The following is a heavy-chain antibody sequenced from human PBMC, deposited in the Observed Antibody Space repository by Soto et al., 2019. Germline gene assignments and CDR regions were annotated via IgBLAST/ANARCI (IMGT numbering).Heavy chain of an antibody. D-gene: IGHD2-15*01. Sequence: SETLSLTCSVSGDSISTVDYFWAWIRQPPGQALEYIGYMYKSAATYYNPSFESRVAISLYTSKSQFCLNVTSVTAADTAVYFCSRGRYCLAGRCFQNRFDPGGQRTLVTVS. CDR2: MYKSAAT. V-gene: IGHV4-30-4*01. CDR3: SRGRYCLAGRCFQNRFDP. CDR1: GDSISTVDYF. J-gene: IGHJ5*02.